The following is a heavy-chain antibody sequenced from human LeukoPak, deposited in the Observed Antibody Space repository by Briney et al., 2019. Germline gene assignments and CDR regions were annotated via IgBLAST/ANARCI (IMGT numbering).Heavy chain of an antibody. J-gene: IGHJ4*02. CDR3: AKDGRAHDYGDY. CDR2: ISGSGGST. Sequence: GGSLRLSCAASGFTFSSYAMSWVRQAAAKGVEGVSAISGSGGSTHYADSVKGRITISRDNSKNTLYLQMDSLRAEDTAVYYCAKDGRAHDYGDYWGQGTLVTVSS. V-gene: IGHV3-23*01. D-gene: IGHD3/OR15-3a*01. CDR1: GFTFSSYA.